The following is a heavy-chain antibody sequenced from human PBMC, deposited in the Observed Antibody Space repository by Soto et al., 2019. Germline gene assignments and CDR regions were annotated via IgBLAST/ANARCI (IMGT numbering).Heavy chain of an antibody. V-gene: IGHV1-3*01. CDR3: ARGFRVAATRWWFDP. D-gene: IGHD2-15*01. J-gene: IGHJ5*02. CDR1: GYTFTSYA. CDR2: INAGNGNT. Sequence: ASVKVSCKASGYTFTSYAMHWVRQAPGQRLEWMGWINAGNGNTNYAQKLQGRVTMTTDTSTSTAYMELRSLRSDDTAVYYCARGFRVAATRWWFDPWGQGTLVTVSS.